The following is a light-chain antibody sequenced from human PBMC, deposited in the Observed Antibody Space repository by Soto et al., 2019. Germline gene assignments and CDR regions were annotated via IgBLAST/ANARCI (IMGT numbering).Light chain of an antibody. CDR1: SWHSNYA. V-gene: IGLV4-69*01. CDR2: LNSDGSH. J-gene: IGLJ2*01. Sequence: QPVLTQSHSASASLGASVKLTCTLSSWHSNYAIAWHQQQSEKGPRYLMKLNSDGSHSKGDGIPDRFSGSSSGAERYFTISSLQSEDEADYYCQTWGSGIVVFGGGTKVTVL. CDR3: QTWGSGIVV.